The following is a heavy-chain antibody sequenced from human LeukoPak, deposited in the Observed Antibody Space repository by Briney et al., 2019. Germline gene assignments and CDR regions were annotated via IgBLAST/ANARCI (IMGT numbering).Heavy chain of an antibody. Sequence: GGSLRLSCAASGFTFSNAWMSWVRQAPGKGLEWVGRIKSKTDGGTTDYAAPVKGRFTISRDDSKNTLYLQMNSLKTEDTAVYYCTSGQEMATDFDYWGQGTLVTVSS. CDR3: TSGQEMATDFDY. CDR2: IKSKTDGGTT. D-gene: IGHD5-24*01. CDR1: GFTFSNAW. J-gene: IGHJ4*02. V-gene: IGHV3-15*01.